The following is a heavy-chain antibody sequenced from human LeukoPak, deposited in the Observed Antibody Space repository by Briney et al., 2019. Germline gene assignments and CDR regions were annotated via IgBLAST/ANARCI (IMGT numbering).Heavy chain of an antibody. Sequence: SETLSLTCAVYGGSFSGYYWSWIRQPPGKGLEWIGEINHSGSTNYNPSLQSRVTISVDTSKNQFSLKLSSVTAADTAVYYCARSGGDYYYPNNFDYWGQGTLVTVSS. CDR1: GGSFSGYY. D-gene: IGHD3-22*01. V-gene: IGHV4-34*01. J-gene: IGHJ4*02. CDR2: INHSGST. CDR3: ARSGGDYYYPNNFDY.